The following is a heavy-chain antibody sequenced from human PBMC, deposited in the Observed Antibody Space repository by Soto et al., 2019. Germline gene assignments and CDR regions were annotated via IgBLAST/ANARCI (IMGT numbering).Heavy chain of an antibody. CDR2: IKSGGAT. Sequence: EVQLVDSGGGLVKPGGSLRLSCAASGFVFRNAWINWVRQAPGKGLEWVGRIKSGGATDFAALARGRFAITRDDSRNMAYMQMNNLDTEDTAVYYCTTDSYSTIIYVRFDLWGQGALVTVSS. J-gene: IGHJ4*02. D-gene: IGHD2-8*01. V-gene: IGHV3-15*07. CDR3: TTDSYSTIIYVRFDL. CDR1: GFVFRNAW.